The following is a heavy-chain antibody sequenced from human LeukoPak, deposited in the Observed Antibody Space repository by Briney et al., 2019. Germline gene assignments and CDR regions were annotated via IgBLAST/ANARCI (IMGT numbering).Heavy chain of an antibody. CDR3: ARDGGFGVHDY. D-gene: IGHD3-10*01. CDR2: INTNTGNP. Sequence: ASVKVSCKASGGTFSTFTINWVRQPPGQGLEWMGWINTNTGNPTYAQGFTGRFVFSLDTSVSTAYLQISSLKAEDTAVYYCARDGGFGVHDYWGQGTLVTVSS. CDR1: GGTFSTFT. J-gene: IGHJ4*02. V-gene: IGHV7-4-1*02.